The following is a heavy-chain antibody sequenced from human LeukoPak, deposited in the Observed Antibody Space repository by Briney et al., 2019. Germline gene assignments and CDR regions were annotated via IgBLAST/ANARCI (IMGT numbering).Heavy chain of an antibody. J-gene: IGHJ4*02. Sequence: GGSLRLSCAASGFTFSSYEMNWVRQAPGKGLEWVSYISSSGSTKYYADSVKGRFTIPRDNAKNSLYLQMNNLRAEDTAVYYCARHLWLSGNDYWGQGTLVTVSS. D-gene: IGHD5-18*01. CDR2: ISSSGSTK. CDR3: ARHLWLSGNDY. CDR1: GFTFSSYE. V-gene: IGHV3-48*03.